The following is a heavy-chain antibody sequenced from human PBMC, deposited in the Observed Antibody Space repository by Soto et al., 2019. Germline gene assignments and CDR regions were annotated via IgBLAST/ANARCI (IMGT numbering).Heavy chain of an antibody. CDR1: GYTFSSYS. CDR3: ARRLEEWLLYQFDY. D-gene: IGHD3-3*01. CDR2: ISGYNGHT. J-gene: IGHJ4*02. Sequence: QVQLVQSGAEVKKPGASVKVSCQTSGYTFSSYSISWVRQAPGQGLEWMGWISGYNGHTNYAQNLQGRVTMTTDTSTCTAYMELRSLRSDDTAVYYCARRLEEWLLYQFDYWGQGTLVTVSS. V-gene: IGHV1-18*01.